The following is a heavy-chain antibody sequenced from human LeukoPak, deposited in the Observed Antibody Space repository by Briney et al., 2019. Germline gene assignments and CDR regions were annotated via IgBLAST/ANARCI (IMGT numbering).Heavy chain of an antibody. Sequence: SQTLSLTCAVSGGSISSGGYSWRWIRQPPGKGLEWIGYIYHSGSTYYNPSLKSRVTISVDRSKNQFSLKLSSVTAAGTAVYYCARGTYDYVWGSYRYLGSGYYFDYWGQGTLVTVSS. D-gene: IGHD3-16*02. CDR1: GGSISSGGYS. V-gene: IGHV4-30-2*01. CDR3: ARGTYDYVWGSYRYLGSGYYFDY. CDR2: IYHSGST. J-gene: IGHJ4*02.